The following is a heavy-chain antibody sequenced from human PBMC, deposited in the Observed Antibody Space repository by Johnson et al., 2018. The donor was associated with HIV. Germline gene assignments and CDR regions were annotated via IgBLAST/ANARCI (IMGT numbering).Heavy chain of an antibody. CDR2: INWNSGSI. Sequence: VQLVESGGGLVQPGRSLRLSCAASGFTFDDYAMNWVRQAPGKGLEWVSGINWNSGSIAYADSVKGRFTISRDNAKKSLYLQMNSLRPEDSALYYCARDSRISLIVVVSRGGFDIWGQGTMVTVSS. CDR1: GFTFDDYA. CDR3: ARDSRISLIVVVSRGGFDI. J-gene: IGHJ3*02. V-gene: IGHV3-9*01. D-gene: IGHD3-22*01.